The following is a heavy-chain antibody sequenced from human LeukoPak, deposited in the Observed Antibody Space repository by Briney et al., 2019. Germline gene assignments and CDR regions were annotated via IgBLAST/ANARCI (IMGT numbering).Heavy chain of an antibody. CDR3: SRDRGIGYPSEWGGGLYSFDS. CDR1: GFSFGDYA. V-gene: IGHV3-49*03. CDR2: IRSKEYGGTT. D-gene: IGHD2-2*03. Sequence: PGGSLRLSCTSSGFSFGDYAMTWFRQAPGKGLEWVAFIRSKEYGGTTEYAASVKDRFTISRDDSRAIAYLQMNSLKTEDTAVYYCSRDRGIGYPSEWGGGLYSFDSWGQGTRVTVSS. J-gene: IGHJ4*02.